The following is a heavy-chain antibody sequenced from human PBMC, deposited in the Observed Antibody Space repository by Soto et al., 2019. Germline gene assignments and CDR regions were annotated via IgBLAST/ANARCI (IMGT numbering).Heavy chain of an antibody. CDR2: ISYDGSDK. V-gene: IGHV3-30*09. J-gene: IGHJ6*02. D-gene: IGHD2-2*03. CDR3: ARRALDSYYAIDV. CDR1: GFTYTDFA. Sequence: VQLVESGGGEVQPGRSLRLSCAASGFTYTDFALHWVRQAPGKGLEWVAIISYDGSDKYYADSVKGRFAISRDNPKNTLYLEMNSLRPEDTAVYVCARRALDSYYAIDVWGQGTTVTVFS.